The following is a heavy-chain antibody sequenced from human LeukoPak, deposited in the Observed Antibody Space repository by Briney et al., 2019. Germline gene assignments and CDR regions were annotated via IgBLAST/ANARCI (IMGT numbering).Heavy chain of an antibody. CDR2: ISWNSGSI. CDR1: GFTFDDYA. V-gene: IGHV3-9*01. J-gene: IGHJ6*02. CDR3: AKDLARYGYAGIYYYYYGMDV. Sequence: PGGSLRLSCAASGFTFDDYAMHWVRQAPGKGLEWVSGISWNSGSIGYADSVKGRFTISRDNAKNSLYLQMNSLRAEDTALYYCAKDLARYGYAGIYYYYYGMDVWGQGTTVTVSS. D-gene: IGHD5-18*01.